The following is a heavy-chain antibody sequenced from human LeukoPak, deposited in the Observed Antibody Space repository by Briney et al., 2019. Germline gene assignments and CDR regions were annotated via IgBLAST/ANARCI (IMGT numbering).Heavy chain of an antibody. CDR3: ARGLGAAAGYYYYYYMDV. CDR2: MNPNSGNT. J-gene: IGHJ6*03. D-gene: IGHD6-13*01. Sequence: ASVKVSCKASGCTFTSYDINWVRQATGQGLEWMGWMNPNSGNTGYAQKFQGRVTITRNTSISTAYMELSSLRSEDTAVYYCARGLGAAAGYYYYYYMDVWGKGTTVTVSS. V-gene: IGHV1-8*01. CDR1: GCTFTSYD.